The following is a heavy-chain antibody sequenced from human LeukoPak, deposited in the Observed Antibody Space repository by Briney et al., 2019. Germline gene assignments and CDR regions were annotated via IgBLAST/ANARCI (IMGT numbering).Heavy chain of an antibody. CDR1: GFTFSTYG. J-gene: IGHJ6*03. CDR2: INQDGSEK. Sequence: GGSLRLSCAASGFTFSTYGITWVRQAPGKGLEWVANINQDGSEKYYGDSVKGRFPISRDNAKNLFYLQMNSLRAEDMAVYYCARTVAGPNPNYYYYYYMDIWGRGTTVTVSS. V-gene: IGHV3-7*01. CDR3: ARTVAGPNPNYYYYYYMDI. D-gene: IGHD6-19*01.